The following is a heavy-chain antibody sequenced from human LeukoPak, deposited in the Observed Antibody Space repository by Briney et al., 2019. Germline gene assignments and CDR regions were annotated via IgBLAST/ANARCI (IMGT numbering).Heavy chain of an antibody. Sequence: SETLSLTCTVSGYSISSGYYWGWIRQPPGKGLEWIGSIYHSGSTYYNPSLKSRVTISVDTSKNQFSLKLSSVTAADTAVYYCAKGSVAGRQRAPPKEWFDPWGQGTLVTVSS. CDR3: AKGSVAGRQRAPPKEWFDP. CDR1: GYSISSGYY. D-gene: IGHD6-6*01. J-gene: IGHJ5*02. V-gene: IGHV4-38-2*02. CDR2: IYHSGST.